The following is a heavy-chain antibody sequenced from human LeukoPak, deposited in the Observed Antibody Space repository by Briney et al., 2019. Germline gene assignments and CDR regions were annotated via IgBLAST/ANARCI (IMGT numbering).Heavy chain of an antibody. D-gene: IGHD3/OR15-3a*01. CDR1: GGSISSYY. CDR2: IYYNGNT. CDR3: SRYGSRTGPFDY. V-gene: IGHV4-59*01. Sequence: PSETLSLTCTVSGGSISSYYWSWIRQPPGKGLEWIGYIYYNGNTNYNPSLKSRVTMSVDTSKNQFSLKLRSVTAADTAVYYCSRYGSRTGPFDYWGQGTLVTVSS. J-gene: IGHJ4*02.